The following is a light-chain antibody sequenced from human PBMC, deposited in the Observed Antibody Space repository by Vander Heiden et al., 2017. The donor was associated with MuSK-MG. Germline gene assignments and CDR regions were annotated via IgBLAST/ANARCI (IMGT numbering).Light chain of an antibody. CDR1: QSVSSIY. V-gene: IGKV3-20*01. Sequence: ILLTQSPGTLSLSPGERATLSCRDSQSVSSIYLAGYRQKPGQAPRLRVYGAASRATGIPDRFSGSGSGTDFTLTISRLEPEDFAVYYCQQYGSLPWTFGQGTKVEIK. CDR2: GAA. J-gene: IGKJ1*01. CDR3: QQYGSLPWT.